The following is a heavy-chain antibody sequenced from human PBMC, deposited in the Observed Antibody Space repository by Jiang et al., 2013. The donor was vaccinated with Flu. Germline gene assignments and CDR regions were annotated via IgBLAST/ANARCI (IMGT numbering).Heavy chain of an antibody. D-gene: IGHD1-14*01. J-gene: IGHJ4*02. Sequence: PGLVKPSETLSLTCTVSGDSISSYYWSWIRQPPGKGLEWIGYIYTRGSTNYNPSLKSRVTVSVDTSKSQVSLKMRSVTAADTAVCYCATHVGSGYFDSWGQGTLVTVSS. CDR1: GDSISSYY. V-gene: IGHV4-4*09. CDR2: IYTRGST. CDR3: ATHVGSGYFDS.